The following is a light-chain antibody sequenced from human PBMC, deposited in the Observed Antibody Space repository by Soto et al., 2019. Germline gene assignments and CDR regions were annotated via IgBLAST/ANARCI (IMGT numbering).Light chain of an antibody. J-gene: IGLJ2*01. Sequence: QSALTQPASVSGSPGQSITISCTGTSSDISGYNYVSWYLQHPGKAPKLLIYEVNNRPSGVSNRFSGSRSGNTASLTISGLQTEDEADYYCSSFTGGSTLVVFGGGTKLTVL. CDR3: SSFTGGSTLVV. V-gene: IGLV2-14*01. CDR1: SSDISGYNY. CDR2: EVN.